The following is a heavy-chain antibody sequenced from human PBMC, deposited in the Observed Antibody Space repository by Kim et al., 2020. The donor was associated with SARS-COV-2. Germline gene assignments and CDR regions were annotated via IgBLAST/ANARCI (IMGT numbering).Heavy chain of an antibody. Sequence: SVKVSCKASGGTFSSYAISWVRQAPGQGLEWMGRIIPILGIANYAQKFQGRVTITADKSTSTAYMELSSLRSEDTAVYYCARDPGIAVAVNGMDVWGQGTTVTVSS. CDR3: ARDPGIAVAVNGMDV. CDR2: IIPILGIA. V-gene: IGHV1-69*04. CDR1: GGTFSSYA. J-gene: IGHJ6*02. D-gene: IGHD6-19*01.